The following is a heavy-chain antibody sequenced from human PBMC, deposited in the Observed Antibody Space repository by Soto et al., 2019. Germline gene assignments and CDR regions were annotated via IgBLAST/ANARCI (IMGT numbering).Heavy chain of an antibody. CDR2: TTSKNYGGTT. Sequence: PGGSLRLSCTASGFTFGDYAMIWVRQAPGKGLEWVGYTTSKNYGGTTEYAASVKGRFAISRDDSKSIVYLQMNSLKTEDTAIYYCTRLPPARRGYCSGGSCYPFDYWGQGTLVTVSS. V-gene: IGHV3-49*04. D-gene: IGHD2-15*01. CDR3: TRLPPARRGYCSGGSCYPFDY. CDR1: GFTFGDYA. J-gene: IGHJ4*02.